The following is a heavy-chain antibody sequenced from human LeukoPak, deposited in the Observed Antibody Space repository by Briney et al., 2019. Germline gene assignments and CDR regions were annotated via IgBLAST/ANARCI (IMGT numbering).Heavy chain of an antibody. CDR3: ARDRYGSGYDY. Sequence: GGSLRLSCAVSGLTFSNSAMSWVRQAPGKGLEWVSAISVGSDVIYYADSVKGRFAISRDNSKHTVYLQMNSLRAEDTAVYYCARDRYGSGYDYWGQGTLVTVSS. CDR2: ISVGSDVI. CDR1: GLTFSNSA. J-gene: IGHJ4*02. D-gene: IGHD3-10*01. V-gene: IGHV3-23*01.